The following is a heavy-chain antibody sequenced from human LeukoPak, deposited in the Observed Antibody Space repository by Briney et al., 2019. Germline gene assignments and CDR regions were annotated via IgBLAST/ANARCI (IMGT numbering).Heavy chain of an antibody. CDR1: GFTFSSYA. D-gene: IGHD2-2*01. V-gene: IGHV3-23*01. CDR3: AKASLGYCSSTSCRGRWFDP. Sequence: GGSLRPSCAASGFTFSSYAMSWVRQAPGKGLEWVSAISGSGGSTYYADSVKGRFTISRDNSKNTLYLQMNSLRAEDTAVYYCAKASLGYCSSTSCRGRWFDPWGQGTLVTVSS. CDR2: ISGSGGST. J-gene: IGHJ5*02.